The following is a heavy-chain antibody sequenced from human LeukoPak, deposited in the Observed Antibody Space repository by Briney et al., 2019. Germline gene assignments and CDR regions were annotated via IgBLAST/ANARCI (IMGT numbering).Heavy chain of an antibody. Sequence: GGSLRLSCAASGFTFSPYFMNWVRQAPGKGLEWVSYISGSSSTIYYADSVKGRFTISRDNTKNSLYLQVNSLRDEDTAVYYCARDGTYGDYNYYYGLDVWGQGTPVTVSS. CDR1: GFTFSPYF. D-gene: IGHD4-17*01. CDR3: ARDGTYGDYNYYYGLDV. CDR2: ISGSSSTI. V-gene: IGHV3-48*02. J-gene: IGHJ6*02.